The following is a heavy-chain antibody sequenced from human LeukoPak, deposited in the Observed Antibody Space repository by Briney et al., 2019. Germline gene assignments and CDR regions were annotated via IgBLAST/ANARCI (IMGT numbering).Heavy chain of an antibody. D-gene: IGHD6-19*01. Sequence: GGSLRLSCAASGFTFSSYAMSWVRQAPGKGLEWVSSISSSSSYIYYADSVKGRFTISRDNAKNSLYLQMNCLRAEDTAVYYCARDLAVAGTGFDYWGQGTLVTVSS. CDR2: ISSSSSYI. CDR1: GFTFSSYA. V-gene: IGHV3-21*01. J-gene: IGHJ4*02. CDR3: ARDLAVAGTGFDY.